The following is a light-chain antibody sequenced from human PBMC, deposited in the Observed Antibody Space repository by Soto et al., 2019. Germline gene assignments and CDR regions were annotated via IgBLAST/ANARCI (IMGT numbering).Light chain of an antibody. J-gene: IGKJ1*01. CDR3: QQYDNFPRT. Sequence: EIVLTQSPGTLSLSPGERATLSCRASQSISSNYLAWHQQKPGQAPRLLIYGASNRATGVQDKFSGSGSVTDFTLTIDRREPEDFAVYYCQQYDNFPRTFGPGTKVEFK. V-gene: IGKV3-20*01. CDR1: QSISSNY. CDR2: GAS.